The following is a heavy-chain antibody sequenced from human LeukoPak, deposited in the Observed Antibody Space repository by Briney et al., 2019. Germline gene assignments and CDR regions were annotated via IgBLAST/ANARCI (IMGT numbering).Heavy chain of an antibody. CDR2: ISTSGAST. Sequence: GGSLRLSCAASGFTFSSYAMSWVRQAPGKGLEWVSSISTSGASTYYADSVKGRFTISRDNSKDTLYLQKNSLRAEDTAVYYCAKVSRDGYKSGMDVWGQGTTVTVSS. J-gene: IGHJ6*02. D-gene: IGHD5-24*01. CDR3: AKVSRDGYKSGMDV. CDR1: GFTFSSYA. V-gene: IGHV3-23*01.